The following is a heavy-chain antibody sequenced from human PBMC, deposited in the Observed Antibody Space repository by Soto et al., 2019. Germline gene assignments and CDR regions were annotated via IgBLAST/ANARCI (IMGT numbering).Heavy chain of an antibody. CDR2: IYATGTT. V-gene: IGHV4-4*07. J-gene: IGHJ5*02. CDR1: GASISCFY. D-gene: IGHD1-1*01. Sequence: SETLSLTCTVSGASISCFYWSGIRKSAGKGLEWIGRIYATGTTDYNPSLKSRVMMSVDTSKKQFSLKLRSVTAADTAVYYCVRDGTKTLRDWFDPWGQGISVTVSS. CDR3: VRDGTKTLRDWFDP.